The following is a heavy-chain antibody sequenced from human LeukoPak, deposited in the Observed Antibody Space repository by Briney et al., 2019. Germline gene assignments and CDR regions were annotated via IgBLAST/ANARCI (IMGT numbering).Heavy chain of an antibody. V-gene: IGHV5-10-1*01. D-gene: IGHD6-13*01. J-gene: IGHJ6*02. CDR2: IDPSDSYT. CDR1: GYSFTSYW. CDR3: ARQVGIAAAGPRRYYYYYGMDV. Sequence: GESLNISCKGSGYSFTSYWISWVRQMPGKGLEWMGRIDPSDSYTNYSPSFQGHVTISADKSISTAYLQWSSLKASDTAMYYCARQVGIAAAGPRRYYYYYGMDVWGQGTTVTVSS.